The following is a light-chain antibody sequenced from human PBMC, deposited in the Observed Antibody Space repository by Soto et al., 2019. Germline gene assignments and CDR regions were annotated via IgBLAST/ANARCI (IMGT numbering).Light chain of an antibody. CDR1: QGISSY. CDR2: AAS. Sequence: AIRMTQSPSSLSASTGDRVTITCRASQGISSYLAWYQQKPGKAPKLLIYAASSLQSGVPSRFSGSGSGTDFTLTISSLQPEYFATYYCQQSYSTPITFGQGTRLEIK. V-gene: IGKV1-8*01. CDR3: QQSYSTPIT. J-gene: IGKJ5*01.